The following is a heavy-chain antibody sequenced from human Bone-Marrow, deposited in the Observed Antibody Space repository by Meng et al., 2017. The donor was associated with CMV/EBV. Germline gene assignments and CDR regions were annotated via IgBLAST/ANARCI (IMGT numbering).Heavy chain of an antibody. V-gene: IGHV3-43*01. J-gene: IGHJ6*02. CDR1: GFTFDDYT. CDR3: AGPIVTGYYYGMDV. Sequence: GESLKISCAASGFTFDDYTMHWVRQAPGKGLEWVSLISWDGGSTYYADSVKGRFTISRDNSKNSLYLQMNSLTAEDTAVYYCAGPIVTGYYYGMDVWGQGTTVTVSS. D-gene: IGHD2-15*01. CDR2: ISWDGGST.